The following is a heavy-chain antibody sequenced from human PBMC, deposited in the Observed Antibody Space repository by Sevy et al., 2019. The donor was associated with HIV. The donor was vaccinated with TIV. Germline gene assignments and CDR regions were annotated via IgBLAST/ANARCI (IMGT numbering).Heavy chain of an antibody. CDR1: GFPFSSYA. J-gene: IGHJ3*02. V-gene: IGHV3-64D*06. D-gene: IGHD3-10*01. CDR3: VKYGTGSRDAFDI. CDR2: ISSNGGST. Sequence: GGSLRLSCSASGFPFSSYAMHWVRQAPGKGLEYVSAISSNGGSTYYADSVKGRFTISRDNSKNRLYLQMSSLRAEDTAVYYCVKYGTGSRDAFDIWGQGTMVTVSS.